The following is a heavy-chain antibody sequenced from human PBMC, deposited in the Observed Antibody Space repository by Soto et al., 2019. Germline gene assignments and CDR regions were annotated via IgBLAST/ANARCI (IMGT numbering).Heavy chain of an antibody. V-gene: IGHV3-23*01. J-gene: IGHJ4*02. Sequence: PGGSLRLSCAASGVIFNNYAMSWVRQAPGKGLEWVSGISGSGDRTYRAASVKGRFTISRDNSKNTLYLQMNSLRAEDTAVYYCAKEVRSGDFFHYWGQGTLVTVSS. CDR1: GVIFNNYA. D-gene: IGHD3-10*01. CDR2: ISGSGDRT. CDR3: AKEVRSGDFFHY.